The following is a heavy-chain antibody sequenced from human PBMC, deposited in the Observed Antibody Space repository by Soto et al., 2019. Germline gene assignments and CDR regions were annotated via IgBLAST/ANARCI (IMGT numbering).Heavy chain of an antibody. V-gene: IGHV4-59*01. CDR2: IYYSGST. D-gene: IGHD2-2*01. J-gene: IGHJ3*02. CDR1: GGSISSYY. Sequence: SETLSLTCTVSGGSISSYYWSWIRQPPGKGLEWIGYIYYSGSTNYNPSLKSRVTISVDTSKSQFSLKLSSVTAADTAVYYCARVMKVPATAFGAFDIWGQGTMVTVSS. CDR3: ARVMKVPATAFGAFDI.